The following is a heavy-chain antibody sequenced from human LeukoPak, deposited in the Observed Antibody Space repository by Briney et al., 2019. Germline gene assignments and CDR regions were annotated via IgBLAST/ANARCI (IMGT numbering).Heavy chain of an antibody. CDR2: ISRSSSYI. Sequence: GGSLRLSCAASGFTFSYYSMNWVRQAPGKGLEWVSSISRSSSYIYYADSVKGRFTISRDNAKNSLYLQMNSLRDEDTAVYYCVRDRFYSFDYWGQGTLVTVSS. J-gene: IGHJ4*02. CDR1: GFTFSYYS. V-gene: IGHV3-21*01. CDR3: VRDRFYSFDY.